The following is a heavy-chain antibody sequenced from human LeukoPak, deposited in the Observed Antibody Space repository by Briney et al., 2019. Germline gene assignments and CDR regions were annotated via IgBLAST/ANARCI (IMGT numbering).Heavy chain of an antibody. CDR3: ARVGYNYGYVDY. CDR2: IFPSGST. D-gene: IGHD5-18*01. CDR1: GYSISSGCC. J-gene: IGHJ4*02. V-gene: IGHV4-38-2*01. Sequence: SETLSLTCAVSGYSISSGCCWGWIRQPPGKGLEWIGRIFPSGSTYFNPSLQSRVTISVDTSNNQFSLKLSSVTAADTAVYYCARVGYNYGYVDYWGQGTLVTVSS.